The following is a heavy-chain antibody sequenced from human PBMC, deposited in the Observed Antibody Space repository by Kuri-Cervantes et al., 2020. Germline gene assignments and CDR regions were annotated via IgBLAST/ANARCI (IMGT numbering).Heavy chain of an antibody. D-gene: IGHD3-22*01. Sequence: GESLKISCAASGFTFSRYWMSWVRQTPGKGLERVANIKQDGSEKYYVDSVKGRFTISRDNTKNSVNLQMDNLRVDDTALYYCATGGTGDSSGYYERVYWGQGTLVTVSS. CDR3: ATGGTGDSSGYYERVY. CDR1: GFTFSRYW. CDR2: IKQDGSEK. J-gene: IGHJ4*02. V-gene: IGHV3-7*03.